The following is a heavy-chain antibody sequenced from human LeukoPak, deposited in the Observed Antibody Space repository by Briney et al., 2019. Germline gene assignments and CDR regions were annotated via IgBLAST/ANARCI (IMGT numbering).Heavy chain of an antibody. CDR1: GFTFSDYA. CDR3: VGWGISGITNH. J-gene: IGHJ4*02. V-gene: IGHV3-30-3*01. Sequence: GGSLRLSCAASGFTFSDYAMHWVRQAPGKGLEWVAILSYDGSDKFYADSVKGRFTTSRDKNSLFLQMNSVRAEDTAMYYCVGWGISGITNHWGQGTLVTVSS. CDR2: LSYDGSDK. D-gene: IGHD1-7*01.